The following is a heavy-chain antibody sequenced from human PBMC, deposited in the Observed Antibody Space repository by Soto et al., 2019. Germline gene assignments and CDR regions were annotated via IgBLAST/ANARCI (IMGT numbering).Heavy chain of an antibody. CDR1: GYSISSGYY. CDR2: IYHGGST. D-gene: IGHD1-26*01. Sequence: SETLSLTCAVSGYSISSGYYWGWLRQPPGKGLEWIGSIYHGGSTYYNPSLKSRVTISVDTSKNQFSLKLSSVTAADTAVYYCARGDGSVTAGYYYYGMDVWGQGTTVTVSS. CDR3: ARGDGSVTAGYYYYGMDV. V-gene: IGHV4-38-2*01. J-gene: IGHJ6*02.